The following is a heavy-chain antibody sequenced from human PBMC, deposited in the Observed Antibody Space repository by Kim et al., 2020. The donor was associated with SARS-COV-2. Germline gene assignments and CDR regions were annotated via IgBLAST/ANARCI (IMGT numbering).Heavy chain of an antibody. V-gene: IGHV3-48*04. J-gene: IGHJ6*02. Sequence: GGSLRLSCAASGFTFSSYSMNWVRQAPGKGLEWVSYISSSSSTIYYADSVKGRFTISRDNAKNSLYLQMNSLRAEDTAVYYCARALRYFASSYGMDVWGQGTTVTVSS. D-gene: IGHD3-9*01. CDR1: GFTFSSYS. CDR2: ISSSSSTI. CDR3: ARALRYFASSYGMDV.